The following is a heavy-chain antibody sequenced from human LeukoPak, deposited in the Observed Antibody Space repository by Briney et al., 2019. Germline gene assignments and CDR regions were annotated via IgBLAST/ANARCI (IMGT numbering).Heavy chain of an antibody. V-gene: IGHV3-23*01. CDR1: GFTFSNSA. D-gene: IGHD6-19*01. J-gene: IGHJ4*01. Sequence: PGGSLRLSCAASGFTFSNSAMSWVRQAPGKGLEWVSTLSGSGITTYYADSVTGRLTISRDNSKNTLYLQMNSLRAEDTAVYYCAKGIYSSGWSYFDYWGHGTLVTVSS. CDR2: LSGSGITT. CDR3: AKGIYSSGWSYFDY.